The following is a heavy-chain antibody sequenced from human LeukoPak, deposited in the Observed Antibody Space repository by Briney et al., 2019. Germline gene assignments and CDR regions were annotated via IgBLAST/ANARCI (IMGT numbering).Heavy chain of an antibody. Sequence: PGGSLRLSCAASGFTFSSYGMHWVRQAPGKGLEWVAFIRYDGSNKYYADSVKGRFTISRDNAKNSLYLQMNSLRAEDTAVYYCARKNGLDYWGQGTLVTVSS. CDR1: GFTFSSYG. CDR2: IRYDGSNK. CDR3: ARKNGLDY. J-gene: IGHJ4*02. V-gene: IGHV3-30*02.